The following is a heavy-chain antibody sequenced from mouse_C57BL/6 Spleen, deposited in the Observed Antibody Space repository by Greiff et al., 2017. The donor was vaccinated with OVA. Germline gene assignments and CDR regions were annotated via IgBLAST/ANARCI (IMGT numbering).Heavy chain of an antibody. CDR2: IHPNSGST. CDR3: ARKLLYYDMDY. V-gene: IGHV1-64*01. CDR1: GYTFTSYW. J-gene: IGHJ4*01. D-gene: IGHD1-1*01. Sequence: QVQLQQPGAELVKPGASVKLSCKASGYTFTSYWMHWVKQRPGQGLEWIGMIHPNSGSTNYNEKFKSKATLTVDKSSSTAYMQLSSLTSEDSAVYYCARKLLYYDMDYWGQGTSVTVSS.